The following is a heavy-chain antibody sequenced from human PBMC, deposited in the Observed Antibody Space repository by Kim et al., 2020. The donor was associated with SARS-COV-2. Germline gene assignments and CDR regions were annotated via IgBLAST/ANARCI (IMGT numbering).Heavy chain of an antibody. V-gene: IGHV4-30-2*04. J-gene: IGHJ4*02. Sequence: YDIGNALYNPSLKSRVSISVDTSKKHFSLRMTSVTAADTAIYFCARGVEHWGQGTLVTVSS. CDR2: YDIGNA. CDR3: ARGVEH. D-gene: IGHD2-21*01.